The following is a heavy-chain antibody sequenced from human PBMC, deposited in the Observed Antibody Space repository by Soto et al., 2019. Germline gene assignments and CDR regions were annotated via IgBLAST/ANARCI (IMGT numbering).Heavy chain of an antibody. Sequence: VQLQESGPGLVKPSETLSLTCTVSGGSISGGVYYWSWIRQPPGKGLEWIGYFYASGSTYYNPSPKRRVTISVDTSNNQFSLRLTSVTAADSPVYYCARAVIQLTTVWYFDLWGRGTLVTVSP. CDR1: GGSISGGVYY. V-gene: IGHV4-30-4*01. J-gene: IGHJ2*01. D-gene: IGHD2-2*01. CDR3: ARAVIQLTTVWYFDL. CDR2: FYASGST.